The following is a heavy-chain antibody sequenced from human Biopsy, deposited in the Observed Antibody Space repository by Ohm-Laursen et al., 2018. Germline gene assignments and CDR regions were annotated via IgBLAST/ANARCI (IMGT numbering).Heavy chain of an antibody. J-gene: IGHJ4*02. Sequence: SLRLSCSASGFNLGDYAMHWVRQVPGKGLEWVSGIKWNSGKIDYADSVKGRFTISRDNAKNSLYLHMNSLRTEDSAFYYCARDTGTMVRGVLYQWGQGTQVTVSP. CDR3: ARDTGTMVRGVLYQ. D-gene: IGHD3-10*01. CDR2: IKWNSGKI. CDR1: GFNLGDYA. V-gene: IGHV3-9*01.